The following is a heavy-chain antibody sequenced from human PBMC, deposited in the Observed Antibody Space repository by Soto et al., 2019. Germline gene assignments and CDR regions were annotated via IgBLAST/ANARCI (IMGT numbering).Heavy chain of an antibody. CDR3: ARVHCSGGSCYWGWFDP. Sequence: QVQLVQSGAEVKKPGASVKVSCKASGYTFTSYDINWVRQGTGQGLEWMGWMNPNSGNTGYAQKFQGRVTMTRNTSISTAYMELSSLRSEDTAVYYCARVHCSGGSCYWGWFDPWGQGTLVTVSS. CDR1: GYTFTSYD. D-gene: IGHD2-15*01. J-gene: IGHJ5*02. V-gene: IGHV1-8*01. CDR2: MNPNSGNT.